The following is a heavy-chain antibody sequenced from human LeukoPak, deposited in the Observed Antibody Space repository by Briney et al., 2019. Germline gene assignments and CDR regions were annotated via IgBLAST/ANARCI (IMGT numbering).Heavy chain of an antibody. CDR2: VNPNSGGT. J-gene: IGHJ5*02. CDR1: GYTFTGYY. D-gene: IGHD6-19*01. V-gene: IGHV1-2*02. CDR3: ARALSGWYNWFDP. Sequence: ASVKVSCKASGYTFTGYYMHWVRQAPGQGLEWMGWVNPNSGGTNYAQKFQGRVTMTRDTSISTAYMELSRLRSDDTAVYYCARALSGWYNWFDPWGQGTLVTVSS.